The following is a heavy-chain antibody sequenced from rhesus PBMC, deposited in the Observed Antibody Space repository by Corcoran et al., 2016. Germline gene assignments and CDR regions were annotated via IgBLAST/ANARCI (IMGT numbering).Heavy chain of an antibody. Sequence: EVQLVESGGGLVQPGGSLRLSCAASGLTFSSYGMHWFRQAPGKGLECVALISHDGNKQYDADSVKDRFNISIDKSKNMLYLQMKNLKLEDTAGYYWARDLGGELFDYWGQGVLVTVSS. V-gene: IGHV3-54*02. CDR2: ISHDGNKQ. CDR3: ARDLGGELFDY. CDR1: GLTFSSYG. D-gene: IGHD3-34*01. J-gene: IGHJ4*01.